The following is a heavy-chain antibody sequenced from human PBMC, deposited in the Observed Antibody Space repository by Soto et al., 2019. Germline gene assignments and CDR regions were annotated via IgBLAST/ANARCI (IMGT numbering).Heavy chain of an antibody. CDR3: ARTVLEWLALHGWFDP. CDR2: IYHSGST. J-gene: IGHJ5*02. V-gene: IGHV4-4*02. D-gene: IGHD3-3*01. CDR1: SGSISSSNW. Sequence: QVQLQESGPGLVKPSGTLSLTCAVSSGSISSSNWWSWVRQPPGKGLEWIGEIYHSGSTNYNPSLKSLVTISVDKSKNQFSLKLSSVTAADTAVYYCARTVLEWLALHGWFDPWGQGTLVTVSS.